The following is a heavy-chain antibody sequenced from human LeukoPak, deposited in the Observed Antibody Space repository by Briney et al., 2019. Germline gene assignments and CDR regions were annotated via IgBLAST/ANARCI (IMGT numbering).Heavy chain of an antibody. CDR2: ISSSSSYI. D-gene: IGHD6-6*01. J-gene: IGHJ6*02. CDR3: ARDLSSSLETYGMDV. Sequence: GGSLRLSCAASGFTFSSYSMNWVRQAPGKGLEWVSSISSSSSYIYYADSVKGRFTISRDNAKNSLYPQMNSLRAEDTAVYYCARDLSSSLETYGMDVWGQGTTVTVSS. CDR1: GFTFSSYS. V-gene: IGHV3-21*01.